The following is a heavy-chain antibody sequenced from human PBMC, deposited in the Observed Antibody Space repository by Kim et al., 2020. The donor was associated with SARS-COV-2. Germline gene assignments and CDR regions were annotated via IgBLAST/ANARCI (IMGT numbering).Heavy chain of an antibody. Sequence: NYNPSRTSRVTISVDTSKNQFYLKLSSVTAADTAVYYCARDLYGSGSYYYWGQGTLVTVSS. D-gene: IGHD3-10*01. J-gene: IGHJ4*02. CDR3: ARDLYGSGSYYY. V-gene: IGHV4-59*01.